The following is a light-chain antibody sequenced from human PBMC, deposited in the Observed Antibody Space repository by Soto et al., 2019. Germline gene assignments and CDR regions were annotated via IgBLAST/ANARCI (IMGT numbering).Light chain of an antibody. CDR2: EVN. V-gene: IGLV2-8*02. Sequence: QSVLTQPPSASRSPGQSVTISFTGTASDVGGYISVSWYQQHPGKAPKLIIYEVNKRPSGVPDRFSAYKSGVTAFMIVSALGAEDEAEYVCSTYARFNRYLFGTGTKVTVL. CDR1: ASDVGGYIS. CDR3: STYARFNRYL. J-gene: IGLJ1*01.